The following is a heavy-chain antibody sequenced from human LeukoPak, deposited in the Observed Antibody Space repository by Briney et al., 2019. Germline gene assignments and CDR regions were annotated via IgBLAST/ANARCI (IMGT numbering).Heavy chain of an antibody. D-gene: IGHD5-12*01. CDR2: ISSSGSTI. CDR1: GFTFSDYY. V-gene: IGHV3-11*04. J-gene: IGHJ3*02. Sequence: GGSLRLSCAASGFTFSDYYMSWIRQAPGKGLEWVSYISSSGSTIYYADSVRGRFTISRDNAKNSLYLQMNSLRAEDTAVYYCAKEKRGYSGGDAFDIWGQGTMVTVSS. CDR3: AKEKRGYSGGDAFDI.